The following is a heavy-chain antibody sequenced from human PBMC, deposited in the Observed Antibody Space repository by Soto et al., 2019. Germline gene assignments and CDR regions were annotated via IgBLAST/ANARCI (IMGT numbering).Heavy chain of an antibody. CDR1: GFTFSDHY. D-gene: IGHD3-22*01. J-gene: IGHJ4*02. V-gene: IGHV3-11*01. CDR2: ISSSGDII. Sequence: QVQLVESGGGLVKPGGSLRLSCAASGFTFSDHYMSWIRQAPGKGLEWVSYISSSGDIIYYADSVKGRFTISRDNVKNSLYLQMNSLRAEDTAVYYCARDLGYYDSSGYFDYWGQGTLVTVSS. CDR3: ARDLGYYDSSGYFDY.